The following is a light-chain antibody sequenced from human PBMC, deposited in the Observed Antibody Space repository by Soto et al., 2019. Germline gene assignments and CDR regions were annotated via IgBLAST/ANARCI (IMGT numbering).Light chain of an antibody. Sequence: EIVLSQSPATLSLSPGERATLSCRASQSVSSYLAWYQHKPGQAPRLLIYDASKMATGIPARFSGSGSGTDFTLTISRLEPEDFAVYYCQQRSNWPPTWTFGQGTKVEVK. J-gene: IGKJ1*01. V-gene: IGKV3-11*01. CDR3: QQRSNWPPTWT. CDR2: DAS. CDR1: QSVSSY.